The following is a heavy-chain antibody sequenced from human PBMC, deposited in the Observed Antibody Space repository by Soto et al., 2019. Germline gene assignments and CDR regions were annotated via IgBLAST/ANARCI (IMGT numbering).Heavy chain of an antibody. CDR1: GYTFTSYG. D-gene: IGHD4-17*01. J-gene: IGHJ6*03. V-gene: IGHV1-18*01. CDR3: ARPGSDYGDYDAPFAFYYYYMDV. Sequence: GASVKVSCKASGYTFTSYGISWVRQAPGQGLEWMGWISAYNGNTNYAQKLQGRVTMTTDTSTSTAYMELRSLRSDDTAVYYSARPGSDYGDYDAPFAFYYYYMDVWGKGTTVTVSS. CDR2: ISAYNGNT.